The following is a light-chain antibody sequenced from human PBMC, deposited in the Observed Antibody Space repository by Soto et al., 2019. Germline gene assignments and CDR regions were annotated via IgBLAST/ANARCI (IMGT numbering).Light chain of an antibody. CDR3: QQYASSPLLT. V-gene: IGKV3-20*01. Sequence: EIVLTQSPGTLSLSPGETATLSCRASQTIGSTYLAWYQHKPGQAPRLLIFGTSSRATGIPDSFSGSGSGTDFTLTISRMEPEDFAVYYCQQYASSPLLTFGGGTRVAIK. CDR2: GTS. J-gene: IGKJ4*01. CDR1: QTIGSTY.